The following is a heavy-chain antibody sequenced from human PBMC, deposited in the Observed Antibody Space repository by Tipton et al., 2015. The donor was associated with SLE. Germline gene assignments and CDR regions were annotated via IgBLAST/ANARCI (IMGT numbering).Heavy chain of an antibody. Sequence: GLVKPSETLSLTCSVSADSIRRSYWSWIRQPPGKGLEWIAYIYHSGITNYNPSLQSRVTISVDRSKNQFSLKLTSVTAADTAVYYCARGPPFMEWERNWFDPWGQGTQVTVSS. D-gene: IGHD3-3*02. J-gene: IGHJ5*02. CDR3: ARGPPFMEWERNWFDP. CDR2: IYHSGIT. CDR1: ADSIRRSY. V-gene: IGHV4-59*01.